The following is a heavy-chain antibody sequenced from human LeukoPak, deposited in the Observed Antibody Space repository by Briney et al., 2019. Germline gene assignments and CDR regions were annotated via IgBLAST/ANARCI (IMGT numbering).Heavy chain of an antibody. Sequence: GGSLRLSCAASGFTFSVYYMSWIRQAPGKGLEWVSYISSSGSTIYYADSVKGRFTISRDNAKNSLYLQMNSLRAEDTAVYYCARGYYDSSGYYLFDYWGQGTLVTVSS. J-gene: IGHJ4*02. CDR3: ARGYYDSSGYYLFDY. D-gene: IGHD3-22*01. V-gene: IGHV3-11*01. CDR1: GFTFSVYY. CDR2: ISSSGSTI.